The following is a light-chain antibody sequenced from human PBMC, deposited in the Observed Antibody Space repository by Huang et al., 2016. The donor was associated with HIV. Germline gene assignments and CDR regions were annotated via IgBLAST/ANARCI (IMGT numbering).Light chain of an antibody. V-gene: IGKV1-39*01. CDR2: GAS. Sequence: DIQMTQSPSSLSASPGDTVSITCRASEDISYYVKWYRQQAGKAPELLFNGASGLHGGTPSRFSGTGSGTLFTLTITTLQPEDFATYYCQQSFTSEVTFGGGTRVDI. CDR3: QQSFTSEVT. J-gene: IGKJ4*01. CDR1: EDISYY.